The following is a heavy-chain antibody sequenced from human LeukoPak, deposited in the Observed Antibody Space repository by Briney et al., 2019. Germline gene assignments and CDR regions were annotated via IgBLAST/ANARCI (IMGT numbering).Heavy chain of an antibody. J-gene: IGHJ4*02. CDR3: AKAYYYDSSGYSYYFDH. CDR2: VRYDGNNK. CDR1: GFTFSSYG. Sequence: GGSLRLSCAASGFTFSSYGMHWVRQAPGKGLGWVAFVRYDGNNKYYTDSVKGRFTISRDNSKNTLYLQMNSLRAEDTALYYCAKAYYYDSSGYSYYFDHWGQGTLVTVSS. V-gene: IGHV3-30*02. D-gene: IGHD3-22*01.